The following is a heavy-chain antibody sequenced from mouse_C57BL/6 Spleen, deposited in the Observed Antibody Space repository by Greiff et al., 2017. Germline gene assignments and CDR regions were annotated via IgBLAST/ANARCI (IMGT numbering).Heavy chain of an antibody. CDR2: IDPSDSET. J-gene: IGHJ2*01. CDR3: ARWRGYYFDY. V-gene: IGHV1-52*01. CDR1: GYTFTSYW. Sequence: QVQLKQPGAELVRPGSSVKLSCKASGYTFTSYWMHWVKQRPIQGLEWIGNIDPSDSETHYNQKFKDKATLTVDKSSSTAYMQLSSLTSEDSAVYCCARWRGYYFDYWSQGTTLTVSS.